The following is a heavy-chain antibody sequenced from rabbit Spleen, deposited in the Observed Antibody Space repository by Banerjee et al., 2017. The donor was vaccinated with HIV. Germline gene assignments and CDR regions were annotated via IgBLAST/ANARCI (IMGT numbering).Heavy chain of an antibody. D-gene: IGHD1-1*01. V-gene: IGHV1S40*01. Sequence: QSLEESGGDLVKPEASLTLTCTASGFSFSNNYEMCWVRQAPGKGLEWIACIGNGSAIGYASWAKGRFTITKSSSTAVTQKMTSLTAADAAYYFCARDLAGVIGWDFGLWGQGTLVTVS. CDR1: GFSFSNNYE. J-gene: IGHJ3*01. CDR3: ARDLAGVIGWDFGL. CDR2: IGNGSAI.